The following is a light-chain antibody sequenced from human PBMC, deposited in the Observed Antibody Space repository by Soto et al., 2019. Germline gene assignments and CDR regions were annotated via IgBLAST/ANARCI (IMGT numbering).Light chain of an antibody. CDR2: EVS. CDR1: SSDVGGYNY. V-gene: IGLV2-8*01. Sequence: QSALTQPPSASGSPGQSVTISCTGTSSDVGGYNYVSWYQQHPGKAPKVMIYEVSKRPSGVPDRFSGSESGNTASLTVSGLQAEDEAEYYCTSYAHSNILLIGGGTKLTVL. CDR3: TSYAHSNILL. J-gene: IGLJ2*01.